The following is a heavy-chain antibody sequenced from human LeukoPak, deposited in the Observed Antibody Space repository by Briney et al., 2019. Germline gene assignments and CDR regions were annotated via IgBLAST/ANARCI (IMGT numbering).Heavy chain of an antibody. D-gene: IGHD1/OR15-1a*01. CDR1: GYTFTDYY. J-gene: IGHJ3*01. CDR2: INRTSGAT. V-gene: IGHV1-2*02. Sequence: ASVKVSCKASGYTFTDYYMHWVRQAPGQGLDWVGWINRTSGATNYAQKFQGRVTMTRDTSNNTSYMELSRLRSDDTAVYYCAREFRTTTWSFDAFDLWGQGTMVTVSS. CDR3: AREFRTTTWSFDAFDL.